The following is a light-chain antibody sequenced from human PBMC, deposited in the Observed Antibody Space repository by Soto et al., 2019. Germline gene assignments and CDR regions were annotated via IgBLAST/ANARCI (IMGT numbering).Light chain of an antibody. J-gene: IGLJ1*01. CDR2: EVS. CDR1: SSDVGGYNY. Sequence: QSALTQPASVSGSPGQSITISCTGTSSDVGGYNYVSWYQQHPGKAPKLIIYEVSNRPSGVSNRFSGSKSGNTASLTISGLKAEDAADYYCNSYTSKSTGVFGTGTKVTVL. V-gene: IGLV2-14*01. CDR3: NSYTSKSTGV.